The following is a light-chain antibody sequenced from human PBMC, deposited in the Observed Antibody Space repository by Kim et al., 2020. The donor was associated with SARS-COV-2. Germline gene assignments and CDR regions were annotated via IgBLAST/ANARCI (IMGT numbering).Light chain of an antibody. CDR1: QSISAF. Sequence: ELVLTQSPATLSLSPGERATLSCRASQSISAFLAWYQQKPGQAPRLLIYDTSNRATGIPARFSGSGSGTDFTLTISSLEPEDFAIYYCQRPTTRRPRLTFGGGTKVDIK. CDR3: QRPTTRRPRLT. V-gene: IGKV3-11*01. J-gene: IGKJ4*01. CDR2: DTS.